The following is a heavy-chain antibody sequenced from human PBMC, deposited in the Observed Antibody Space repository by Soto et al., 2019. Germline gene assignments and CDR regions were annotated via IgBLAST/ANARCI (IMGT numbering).Heavy chain of an antibody. Sequence: EVQLLESGGGLVQPGGSLRLSGAASGFPFRTYDMSWVRQAPGKGLEWVSAISGSGGSTYYADSMKGRFTISRDNSKNTLFLQMNSLRADDTAVYYCAKPNARDSYWYFDLWGRGTLVTVSS. CDR1: GFPFRTYD. J-gene: IGHJ2*01. CDR3: AKPNARDSYWYFDL. D-gene: IGHD1-1*01. CDR2: ISGSGGST. V-gene: IGHV3-23*01.